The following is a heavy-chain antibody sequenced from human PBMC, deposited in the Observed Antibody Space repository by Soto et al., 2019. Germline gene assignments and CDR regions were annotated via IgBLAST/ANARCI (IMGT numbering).Heavy chain of an antibody. Sequence: ASVKVSCKASGYTFTGYYMHWVRQAPGQGLEWMGWINPNSGGTNYAQKLQGRVTMTTDTSTSTAYMDLRSLRSDDTAVYYCARRGYYGDYSDYWGQGTLVTVSS. V-gene: IGHV1-2*02. D-gene: IGHD4-17*01. CDR2: INPNSGGT. CDR1: GYTFTGYY. CDR3: ARRGYYGDYSDY. J-gene: IGHJ4*02.